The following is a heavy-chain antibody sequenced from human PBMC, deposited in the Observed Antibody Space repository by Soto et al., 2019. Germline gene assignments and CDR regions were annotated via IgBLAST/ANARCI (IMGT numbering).Heavy chain of an antibody. J-gene: IGHJ4*02. Sequence: QVHLVQTGAEVKKPGASVKVSCKGSGYTFTTYGITWVRQAPGQGLEWMGWISAHNGNTNYAQKLQGRVTVTRDTSTSTAYMELRSLRSDDTAVYYCARGRYGDYWGQGALVTVSS. CDR3: ARGRYGDY. V-gene: IGHV1-18*01. D-gene: IGHD1-1*01. CDR2: ISAHNGNT. CDR1: GYTFTTYG.